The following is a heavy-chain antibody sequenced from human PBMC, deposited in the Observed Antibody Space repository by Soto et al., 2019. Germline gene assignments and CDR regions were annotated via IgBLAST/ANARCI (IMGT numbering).Heavy chain of an antibody. D-gene: IGHD6-19*01. CDR1: GFSLSTSGVG. V-gene: IGHV2-5*02. Sequence: QITLRESGPTLVEPTQTLTLTCTFSGFSLSTSGVGVGWIRQPPGKALDWLALIYWDGDIRYSASLKSRLTITKDTSKNQVVLTMTNMDPVDTATYDCAHTLPENWLVVFDWWGQGTLVTVSS. CDR3: AHTLPENWLVVFDW. J-gene: IGHJ4*02. CDR2: IYWDGDI.